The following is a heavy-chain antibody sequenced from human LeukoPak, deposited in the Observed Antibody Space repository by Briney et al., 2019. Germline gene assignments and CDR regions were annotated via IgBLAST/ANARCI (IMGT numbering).Heavy chain of an antibody. CDR2: ISGSGGST. Sequence: PGGSLRLSCAASGFTFSSYAMSWVRQAPGKELEWVSAISGSGGSTYYADSVKGRFTISRDNSKNTLYLQMNSLRAEDTAVYYCAKSRGLSMVRGVIYFDYWGQGTLVTVSS. D-gene: IGHD3-10*01. V-gene: IGHV3-23*01. CDR3: AKSRGLSMVRGVIYFDY. CDR1: GFTFSSYA. J-gene: IGHJ4*02.